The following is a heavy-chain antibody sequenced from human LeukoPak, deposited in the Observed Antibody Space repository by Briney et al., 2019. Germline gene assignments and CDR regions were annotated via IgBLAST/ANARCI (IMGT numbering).Heavy chain of an antibody. CDR1: GYTFTSHD. CDR3: ARDLGSGIAEPFDH. CDR2: ISAYNGNT. D-gene: IGHD6-13*01. V-gene: IGHV1-18*04. J-gene: IGHJ4*02. Sequence: ASVKVSCKASGYTFTSHDINWVRQAPGQGLEWMGWISAYNGNTNYAQKLQGRVTVTTDTSTSTAYMELRSLRSDDTAVYYCARDLGSGIAEPFDHWGQGTLVTVSS.